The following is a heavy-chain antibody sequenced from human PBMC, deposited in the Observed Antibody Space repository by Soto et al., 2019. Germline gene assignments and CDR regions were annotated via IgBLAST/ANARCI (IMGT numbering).Heavy chain of an antibody. CDR2: IFSNDEK. CDR1: GFSLSNARMG. D-gene: IGHD3-10*01. Sequence: QVTLKESGPVLVKPTETLTLTCTVSGFSLSNARMGVSWIRQPPGKALEWLAHIFSNDEKSYSTSLKSRLTISKDTSKSQVVLTMTNMDPVDTATYYCARWWFGESMFDPWGQGTLVTVSS. J-gene: IGHJ5*02. CDR3: ARWWFGESMFDP. V-gene: IGHV2-26*01.